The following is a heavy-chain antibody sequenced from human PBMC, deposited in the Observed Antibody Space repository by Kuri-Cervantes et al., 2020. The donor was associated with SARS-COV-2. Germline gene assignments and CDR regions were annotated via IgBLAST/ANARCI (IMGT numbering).Heavy chain of an antibody. CDR2: IYYSGST. CDR1: GGSISSSSYY. Sequence: SETLSLTCTVSGGSISSSSYYWGWIRQPPGKGLEWIGSIYYSGSTYYNPSLKSRVTISVDTSKNQFSLKLSSVTAADTAVYYCARHVGCSSTSCDGYNWFDPWGQGTLVTASS. D-gene: IGHD2-2*01. V-gene: IGHV4-39*01. CDR3: ARHVGCSSTSCDGYNWFDP. J-gene: IGHJ5*02.